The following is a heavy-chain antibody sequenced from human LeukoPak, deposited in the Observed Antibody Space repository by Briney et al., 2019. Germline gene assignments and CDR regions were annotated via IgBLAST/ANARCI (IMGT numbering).Heavy chain of an antibody. J-gene: IGHJ4*02. Sequence: TSETLSLTCTVSGGSISGYYWSWIRQPPGKGLEWIGYIFYSGGTNYNPSLMSRVTISVDTSRNQFSLKLSSLTAADTAVYYCARGDGYNYYWSQGTLVTVSS. D-gene: IGHD5-24*01. CDR1: GGSISGYY. CDR2: IFYSGGT. V-gene: IGHV4-59*01. CDR3: ARGDGYNYY.